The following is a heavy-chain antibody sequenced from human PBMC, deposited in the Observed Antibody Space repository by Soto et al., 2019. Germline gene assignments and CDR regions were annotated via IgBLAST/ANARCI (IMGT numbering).Heavy chain of an antibody. J-gene: IGHJ4*02. Sequence: QVQLGQSGAEVKKPGASVKVSCKVSGYSLTELSMHWVRQAPGKGLEWMGSFDPEDAETIYAQKFRGRVPMSEDTSTGPAYMELRSLRSEDTAISYCATGNLEHYNSSSYYFYWGQGTLGTVS. D-gene: IGHD3-22*01. CDR3: ATGNLEHYNSSSYYFY. V-gene: IGHV1-24*01. CDR2: FDPEDAET. CDR1: GYSLTELS.